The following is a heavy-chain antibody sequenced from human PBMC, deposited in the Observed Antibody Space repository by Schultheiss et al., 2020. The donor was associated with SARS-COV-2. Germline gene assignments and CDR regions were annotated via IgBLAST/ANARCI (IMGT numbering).Heavy chain of an antibody. J-gene: IGHJ4*02. CDR3: ARGGGGSYYLHFDY. V-gene: IGHV3-30*04. CDR2: ISYDGSNK. Sequence: GGSLRLSCAASGFTFTTYAMHWVRQAPGRGLEWVAVISYDGSNKYYADSVKGRFTISRDNSKNTLYLQMNSLRAEDTAVYFCARGGGGSYYLHFDYWGQGTLVTVSS. D-gene: IGHD1-26*01. CDR1: GFTFTTYA.